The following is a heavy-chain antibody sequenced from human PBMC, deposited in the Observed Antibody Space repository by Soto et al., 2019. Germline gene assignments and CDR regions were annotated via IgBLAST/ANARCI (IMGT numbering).Heavy chain of an antibody. J-gene: IGHJ4*02. CDR2: ISGSGDGT. D-gene: IGHD3-22*01. Sequence: PGGSLRLSCAASGFTFNTYSMTWVRQAPGKGLEWVSGISGSGDGTYYADSVKGRFTISGDNSRNTLYLHLNSLRVEDTAVYYCVKDLLHLARVYWGQGTLVTVSS. V-gene: IGHV3-23*01. CDR1: GFTFNTYS. CDR3: VKDLLHLARVY.